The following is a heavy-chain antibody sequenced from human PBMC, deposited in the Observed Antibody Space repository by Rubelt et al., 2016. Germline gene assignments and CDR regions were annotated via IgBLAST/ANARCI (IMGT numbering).Heavy chain of an antibody. V-gene: IGHV3-30*04. CDR3: ARASSVNRFDY. CDR2: ISFDGSDK. Sequence: QVESGGGVVQPERSLRVSCGGVIICRRAPGKGLEWVAVISFDGSDKYYADSVKGRFTISRDNSKNALDLQMNSLRAEETAGYYCARASSVNRFDYWGQGTLVTVSS. CDR1: VI. D-gene: IGHD1-14*01. J-gene: IGHJ4*02.